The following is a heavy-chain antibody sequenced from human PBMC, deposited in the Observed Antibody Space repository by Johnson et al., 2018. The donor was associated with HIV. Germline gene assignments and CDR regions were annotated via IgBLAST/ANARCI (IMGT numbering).Heavy chain of an antibody. D-gene: IGHD3-22*01. V-gene: IGHV3-7*01. CDR1: GFTLKSYW. CDR2: IKQEGTEK. CDR3: ARERGFSSVLWKLSEDSFDI. Sequence: EVQLVESGGGLVQPGGSLRLSCAASGFTLKSYWMSWVRQAPGEGPEWVANIKQEGTEKDYGDSMRGRCTISRDNARNSLYLEMNGLRAEDTAVYYCARERGFSSVLWKLSEDSFDIWGQGTMVTVSS. J-gene: IGHJ3*02.